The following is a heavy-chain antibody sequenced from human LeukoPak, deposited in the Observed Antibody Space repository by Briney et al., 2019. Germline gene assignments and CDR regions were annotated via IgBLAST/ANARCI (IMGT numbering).Heavy chain of an antibody. Sequence: GGSLRLSCAASGFTFSSYWMSWVRQAPGKGLEWVANIKQDGSEKYYVDSVKGRFTISRDNAKNSLYLQMNSLRAEDTAVYYCARNTAMDFLFFDYWGQGTLVTVSS. D-gene: IGHD5-18*01. CDR1: GFTFSSYW. CDR2: IKQDGSEK. CDR3: ARNTAMDFLFFDY. V-gene: IGHV3-7*01. J-gene: IGHJ4*02.